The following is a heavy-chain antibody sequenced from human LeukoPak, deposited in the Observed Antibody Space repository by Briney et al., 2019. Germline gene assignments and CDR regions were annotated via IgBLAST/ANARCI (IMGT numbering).Heavy chain of an antibody. CDR2: INHSGST. CDR3: ARRRYSSGWYPYFDY. D-gene: IGHD6-19*01. CDR1: GGSFSGYY. J-gene: IGHJ4*02. V-gene: IGHV4-34*01. Sequence: TSETQSLTCAVYGGSFSGYYWGWIRQSPGNGLEWIGEINHSGSTNYNPSLKSRVTISVDTSKNQFSLKLSSVTAADTAVHYCARRRYSSGWYPYFDYWGQGTLVTVSS.